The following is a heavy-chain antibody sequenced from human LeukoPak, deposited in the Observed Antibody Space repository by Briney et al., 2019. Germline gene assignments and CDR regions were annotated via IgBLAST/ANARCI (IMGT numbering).Heavy chain of an antibody. V-gene: IGHV3-21*01. D-gene: IGHD6-19*01. CDR1: GFTFSSYS. CDR3: ARDFEYSSGPLGYYYYGMDV. J-gene: IGHJ6*02. CDR2: ISSSSSYI. Sequence: GGSLRLSCAASGFTFSSYSMNCVRQAPGKGLEWVSSISSSSSYISYADSVKGRFTISRDNAKNSLYLQMNSLRAEDTAVYYCARDFEYSSGPLGYYYYGMDVWGQGTTVTVSS.